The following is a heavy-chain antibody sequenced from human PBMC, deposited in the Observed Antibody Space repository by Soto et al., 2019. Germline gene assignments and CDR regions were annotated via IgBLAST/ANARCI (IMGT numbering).Heavy chain of an antibody. D-gene: IGHD2-15*01. CDR2: ISGSGGST. V-gene: IGHV3-23*01. CDR3: AKVGCSGGSCSSSPHFDY. CDR1: GFTFSTYA. J-gene: IGHJ4*02. Sequence: PGGALRLSCAASGFTFSTYAMGWVRQAPGKGLEWVSAISGSGGSTYYADSVKGRFTISIDNSKNTLYLQMNSLRAEDTAVYYCAKVGCSGGSCSSSPHFDYWGQGTMVTVSS.